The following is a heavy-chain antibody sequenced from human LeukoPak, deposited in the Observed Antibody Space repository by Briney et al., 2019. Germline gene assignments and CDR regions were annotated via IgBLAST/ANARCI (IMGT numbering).Heavy chain of an antibody. J-gene: IGHJ4*02. CDR3: ARTDPRYFDSLAPLDY. Sequence: ETLSLTCTVSGYSISSGYYWGWIRQPPGKGLEWIGSIHHSGSTNYNPSLKSRVTISVDTSKNQFSLKLSSVTAADTAVYYCARTDPRYFDSLAPLDYWGQGTLVTVSS. D-gene: IGHD3-9*01. CDR1: GYSISSGYY. CDR2: IHHSGST. V-gene: IGHV4-38-2*02.